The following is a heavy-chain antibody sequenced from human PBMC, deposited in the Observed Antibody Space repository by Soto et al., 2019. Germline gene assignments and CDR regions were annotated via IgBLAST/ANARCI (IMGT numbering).Heavy chain of an antibody. D-gene: IGHD1-1*01. J-gene: IGHJ4*02. CDR1: GYAFTTYG. V-gene: IGHV1-18*01. Sequence: QVHLVQSGAEVKKPGASVKVSCKGSGYAFTTYGITWVRQAPGQGLEWMGWISAHNGNTNYAQKLQGRVTVTTDTSTSTASMELSSLRSDDTAVYYCARVRYGDYWGQGALVTVSS. CDR3: ARVRYGDY. CDR2: ISAHNGNT.